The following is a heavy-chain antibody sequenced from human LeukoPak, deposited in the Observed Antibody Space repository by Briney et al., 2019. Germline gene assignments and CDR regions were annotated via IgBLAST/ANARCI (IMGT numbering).Heavy chain of an antibody. CDR2: IKQDGSEK. Sequence: GGSLRLSCAAAGFTFSSYWMTWVRQAPGKGLEWVANIKQDGSEKYYVDSVKGRFTISRDNAKNSLYLQMNSLRAEDTAVYYCARPRYQLPTGYYVMDVWGQGTTVTVSS. CDR3: ARPRYQLPTGYYVMDV. D-gene: IGHD2-2*01. CDR1: GFTFSSYW. J-gene: IGHJ6*02. V-gene: IGHV3-7*01.